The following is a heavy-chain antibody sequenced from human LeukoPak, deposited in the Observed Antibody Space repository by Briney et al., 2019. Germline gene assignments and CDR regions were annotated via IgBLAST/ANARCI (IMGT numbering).Heavy chain of an antibody. CDR3: ARDPGSYRNWFDP. D-gene: IGHD1-26*01. CDR2: INHSGST. J-gene: IGHJ5*02. V-gene: IGHV4-34*01. Sequence: PSETLSLTCAVYGGSFSGYYWSWIRQPPGKGLEWIGEINHSGSTNYNPSLKSRVTISVDTSKNQFSLQLNSVTPEDTAVYYCARDPGSYRNWFDPWGQGTLVTVSS. CDR1: GGSFSGYY.